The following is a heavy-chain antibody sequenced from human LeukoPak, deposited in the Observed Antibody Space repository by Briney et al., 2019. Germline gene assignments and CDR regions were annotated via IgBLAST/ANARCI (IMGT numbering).Heavy chain of an antibody. J-gene: IGHJ3*02. CDR1: GFTFSSYS. Sequence: SGGSLRLSCAASGFTFSSYSMNWVRQAPGKGLEWVSSISSSSSYIYYADSVKGRFTISRDNAKNSLYLQMNSLRAEDTAVYYCAREMEQWPNFQGAFDIWGQGTMVTVSS. D-gene: IGHD6-19*01. CDR2: ISSSSSYI. V-gene: IGHV3-21*04. CDR3: AREMEQWPNFQGAFDI.